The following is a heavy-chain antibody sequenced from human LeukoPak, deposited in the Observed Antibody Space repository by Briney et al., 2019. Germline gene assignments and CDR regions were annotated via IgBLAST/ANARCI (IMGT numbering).Heavy chain of an antibody. D-gene: IGHD5-12*01. CDR3: ARSWLRLRYYYYGMDV. CDR1: GFTFSSYG. J-gene: IGHJ6*02. CDR2: IWYDGSNK. Sequence: PGRSLRLSCAASGFTFSSYGMHWVRQAPGKGLEWVAVIWYDGSNKYYADSVKGRFTISRDNSKNTLYLQMNSLRAEDTAVYYCARSWLRLRYYYYGMDVWGQGTTVTVSS. V-gene: IGHV3-33*08.